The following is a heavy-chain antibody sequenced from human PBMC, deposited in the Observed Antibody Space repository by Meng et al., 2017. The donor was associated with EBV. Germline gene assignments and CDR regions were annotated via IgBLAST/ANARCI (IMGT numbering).Heavy chain of an antibody. CDR3: ARAEIAAAGRLDY. D-gene: IGHD6-13*01. V-gene: IGHV1-69*06. Sequence: QARLVQAGVEVKEPGSLGKVSCKASGGTFSSYATSWVRQATGQGLEWMGGIIPIFGTANYAQKFQGRVTITADKSTSTAYMELSSLRSEDTAVYYCARAEIAAAGRLDYWGQGTLVTVAS. CDR1: GGTFSSYA. J-gene: IGHJ4*02. CDR2: IIPIFGTA.